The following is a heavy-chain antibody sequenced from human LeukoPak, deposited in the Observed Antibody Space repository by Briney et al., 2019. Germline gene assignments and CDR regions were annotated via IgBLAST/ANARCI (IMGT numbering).Heavy chain of an antibody. CDR2: VFYTGLT. CDR3: ARDTSSFWYFDL. V-gene: IGHV4-59*01. D-gene: IGHD1-26*01. Sequence: KPSETLSLNCTVSGGTIRSYYWSWIRQPPGKGLEWIGYVFYTGLTNYNPSLESRVTISVDTSKNQFSLKLSSLTAADTAVYFCARDTSSFWYFDLWGRGTLVTVSS. J-gene: IGHJ2*01. CDR1: GGTIRSYY.